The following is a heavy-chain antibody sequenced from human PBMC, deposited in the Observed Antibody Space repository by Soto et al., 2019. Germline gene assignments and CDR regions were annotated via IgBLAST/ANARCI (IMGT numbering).Heavy chain of an antibody. Sequence: QVQLVESGGGVVQPGRSLRLSCAASGFTFSSYAMHWVRQAPGKGLEWVAVISYDGSNKYYADSVKGRFTISRDNSKNTLYLQMNSLRAEDTAVYYCARDQSAVHSTPDYWGQGTLVTVSS. D-gene: IGHD6-13*01. CDR2: ISYDGSNK. CDR1: GFTFSSYA. CDR3: ARDQSAVHSTPDY. V-gene: IGHV3-30-3*01. J-gene: IGHJ4*02.